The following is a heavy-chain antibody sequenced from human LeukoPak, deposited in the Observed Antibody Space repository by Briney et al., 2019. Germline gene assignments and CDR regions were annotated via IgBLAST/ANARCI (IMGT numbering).Heavy chain of an antibody. J-gene: IGHJ3*02. CDR2: INEDGTIK. Sequence: GGSLRLSCAASGFTLSTSWMAWVRQAPGKELEWLGNINEDGTIKNYVDSVKGRFTTSRDNAKNSLFLQMLSLRADDTAVYYCARDSGYNAFDIWGLGTMVTVSS. D-gene: IGHD5-18*01. CDR3: ARDSGYNAFDI. V-gene: IGHV3-7*01. CDR1: GFTLSTSW.